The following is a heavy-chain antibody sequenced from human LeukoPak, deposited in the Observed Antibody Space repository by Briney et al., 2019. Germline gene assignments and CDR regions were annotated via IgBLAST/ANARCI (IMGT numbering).Heavy chain of an antibody. D-gene: IGHD4-17*01. Sequence: SETLSLTCTVSSGSISSGGYYWSWIRQHPGKGLEWIGYIYYSGSTYYNPSLKSRVTISVDTSKNQFSLKLGSVTAADTAVYYCARNGDYEIGPFDYWGQGTLVTSPQ. J-gene: IGHJ4*02. CDR3: ARNGDYEIGPFDY. CDR1: SGSISSGGYY. CDR2: IYYSGST. V-gene: IGHV4-31*03.